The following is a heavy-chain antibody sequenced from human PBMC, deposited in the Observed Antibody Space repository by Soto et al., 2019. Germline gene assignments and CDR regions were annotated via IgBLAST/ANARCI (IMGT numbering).Heavy chain of an antibody. CDR3: ARDSPSQQPNHRWGGGYMDV. CDR2: IYFSGST. D-gene: IGHD6-13*01. Sequence: QLQLEESGPGLVKPSQTLSLTCAVSGGSISNGGYYWSWFRQHPGKGLEWIGSIYFSGSTYYNPSLKSRVTISVGMPKNQFSLKLSFVTAADTAVYYCARDSPSQQPNHRWGGGYMDVWGKGTTVTVSS. V-gene: IGHV4-31*11. J-gene: IGHJ6*03. CDR1: GGSISNGGYY.